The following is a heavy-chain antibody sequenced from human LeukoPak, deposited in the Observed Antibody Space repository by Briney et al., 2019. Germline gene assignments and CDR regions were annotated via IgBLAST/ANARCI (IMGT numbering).Heavy chain of an antibody. V-gene: IGHV3-21*04. CDR2: ISSSSSYI. J-gene: IGHJ5*02. D-gene: IGHD2-15*01. CDR3: ARKGIVVVVAATHFWFDP. Sequence: GSLRLSCAASGFTFSSYSMNWVRQAPGKGLEWVSSISSSSSYIYYADSVKGRFTISRDNAKNSLYLQMNSLRAEDTAVYYCARKGIVVVVAATHFWFDPWGQGTLVTVSS. CDR1: GFTFSSYS.